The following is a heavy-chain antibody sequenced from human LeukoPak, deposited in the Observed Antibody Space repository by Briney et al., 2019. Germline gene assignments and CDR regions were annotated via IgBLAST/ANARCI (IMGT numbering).Heavy chain of an antibody. CDR3: AKLPLELLFFDY. Sequence: GGSLRLSCAASGFTFSSYAMSWVRQAPGKGLEWVSAIIGSGGSTYYADSVKGRFTISRDNSKNTLYLQMNSLRAEDTAVYYCAKLPLELLFFDYWGQGTLVTVSS. CDR1: GFTFSSYA. CDR2: IIGSGGST. D-gene: IGHD1-7*01. V-gene: IGHV3-23*01. J-gene: IGHJ4*02.